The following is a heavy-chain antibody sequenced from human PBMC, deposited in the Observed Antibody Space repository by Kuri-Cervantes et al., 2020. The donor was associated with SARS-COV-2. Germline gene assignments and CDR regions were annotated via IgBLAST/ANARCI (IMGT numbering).Heavy chain of an antibody. CDR1: GFTFSSYA. Sequence: GESLKISCAASGFTFSSYAMHWVRQAPGKGLEWVAVISYDGSNKYYADSVKGRFTISRDNAKNSLYLQMNSLRAEDTAVYYCARDQGDLYYYYYMDVWGKGTTVTVSS. V-gene: IGHV3-30-3*01. CDR2: ISYDGSNK. CDR3: ARDQGDLYYYYYMDV. J-gene: IGHJ6*03. D-gene: IGHD3-16*01.